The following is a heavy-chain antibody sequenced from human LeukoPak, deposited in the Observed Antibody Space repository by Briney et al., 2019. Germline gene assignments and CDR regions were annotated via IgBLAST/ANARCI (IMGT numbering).Heavy chain of an antibody. CDR2: INPSGGST. V-gene: IGHV1-46*01. CDR1: GYTFTGYY. CDR3: ARALPHRRLMDTTMEQHWFDP. D-gene: IGHD5-18*01. Sequence: ASVKVSCKASGYTFTGYYMHCLRQAPGRGLEWMVLINPSGGSTRYAQKFQGRVTITRDRSTSPVYMELSSLRSEDTAVYYCARALPHRRLMDTTMEQHWFDPWGQGTLVTVSS. J-gene: IGHJ5*02.